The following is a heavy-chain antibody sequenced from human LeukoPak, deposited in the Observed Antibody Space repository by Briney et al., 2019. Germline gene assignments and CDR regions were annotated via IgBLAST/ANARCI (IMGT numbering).Heavy chain of an antibody. V-gene: IGHV3-23*01. D-gene: IGHD3-9*01. Sequence: GGSLRLSCAASGFTFSSYAMSWVRQAPGKVLEWVSAISGSGGSTYYADFVKGRFTISRHNSKNTPYLQMNSVRAEDTAVYYCAMPPHDRYFDWLLEYYMDVWGKGTTVTVSS. CDR1: GFTFSSYA. CDR2: ISGSGGST. CDR3: AMPPHDRYFDWLLEYYMDV. J-gene: IGHJ6*03.